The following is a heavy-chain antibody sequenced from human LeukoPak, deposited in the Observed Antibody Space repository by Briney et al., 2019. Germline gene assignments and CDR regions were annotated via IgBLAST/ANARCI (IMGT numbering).Heavy chain of an antibody. CDR1: GYSFTYFY. D-gene: IGHD4-23*01. V-gene: IGHV1-46*01. J-gene: IGHJ5*02. CDR3: ATNHGGDSGFDH. Sequence: ASVKVSCRASGYSFTYFYMHCVRQAPGQGLERMGMINPTGDSTNYARKFQGRVTMTRDVSTNTLSMQLSSLTSDDTAIYYCATNHGGDSGFDHWGQGTLVTVPS. CDR2: INPTGDST.